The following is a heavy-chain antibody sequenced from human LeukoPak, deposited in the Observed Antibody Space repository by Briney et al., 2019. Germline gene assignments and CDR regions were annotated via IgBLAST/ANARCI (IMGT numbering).Heavy chain of an antibody. Sequence: SETLSLTCTVSGDSINSGSYHWGWIRQPPGRGLEWIGSIQHSGNTYYNPSLRSRLTISVDTSKNQFSLKLNSVTAADTAVYYCARDGSHWGQGTLVTVSS. D-gene: IGHD2-2*03. V-gene: IGHV4-39*02. CDR3: ARDGSH. CDR2: IQHSGNT. J-gene: IGHJ4*02. CDR1: GDSINSGSYH.